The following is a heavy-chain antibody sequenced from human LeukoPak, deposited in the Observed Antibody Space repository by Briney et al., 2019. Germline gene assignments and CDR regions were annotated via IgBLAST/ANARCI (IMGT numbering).Heavy chain of an antibody. Sequence: PGGSLRLSCSASGFTFSSYAMDWVRQAPGKGLGYGSGISSNGGTTYYADSVKARFTISRDNSKNTLYLQMSSLRAEDTAVYYCVKGGEWLLSYFDYWGQGTLVTVSS. CDR2: ISSNGGTT. J-gene: IGHJ4*02. V-gene: IGHV3-64D*09. CDR1: GFTFSSYA. CDR3: VKGGEWLLSYFDY. D-gene: IGHD3-3*01.